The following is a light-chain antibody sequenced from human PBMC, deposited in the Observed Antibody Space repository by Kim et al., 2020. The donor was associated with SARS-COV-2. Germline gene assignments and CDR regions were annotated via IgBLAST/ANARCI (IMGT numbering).Light chain of an antibody. Sequence: GKTVTISCTRSSGSIASNYVQWYQQRPGSSPTFVIYENNRRPSGVPDRFSGSFDSSSNSASLTISGLKTEDEADYYCQSYDGTNHVFGGGTQLTVL. J-gene: IGLJ2*01. CDR3: QSYDGTNHV. CDR2: ENN. CDR1: SGSIASNY. V-gene: IGLV6-57*01.